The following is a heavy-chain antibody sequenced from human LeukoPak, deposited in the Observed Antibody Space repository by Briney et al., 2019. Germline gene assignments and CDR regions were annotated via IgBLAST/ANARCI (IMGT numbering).Heavy chain of an antibody. CDR2: IFPGDSDT. Sequence: GESLKISCKASGYSFTTNWIGWVRQMPGQGLEWMGIIFPGDSDTRYSPSFQGQVPISAHKSLSTAYLQWRSLKASDTAIYYCAKSSYRGAIAAAGVDYWGQGTLVTVSS. V-gene: IGHV5-51*01. J-gene: IGHJ4*02. CDR1: GYSFTTNW. D-gene: IGHD6-13*01. CDR3: AKSSYRGAIAAAGVDY.